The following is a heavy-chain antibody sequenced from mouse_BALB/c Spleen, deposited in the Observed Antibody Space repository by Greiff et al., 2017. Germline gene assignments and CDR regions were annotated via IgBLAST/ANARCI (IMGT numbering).Heavy chain of an antibody. Sequence: EVHLVESGGGLVQPGGSRKLSCAASGFTFSSFGMHWVRQAPEKGLEWVAYISSGSSTIYYADTVKGRFTISRDNPKNTLFLQMTSLRSEDTAMYYCAMDYYGSSSWFAYWGQGTLVTVSA. CDR1: GFTFSSFG. J-gene: IGHJ3*01. CDR2: ISSGSSTI. CDR3: AMDYYGSSSWFAY. D-gene: IGHD1-1*01. V-gene: IGHV5-17*02.